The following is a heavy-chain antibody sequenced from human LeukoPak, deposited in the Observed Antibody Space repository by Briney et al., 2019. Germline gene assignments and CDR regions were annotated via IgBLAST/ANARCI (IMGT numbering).Heavy chain of an antibody. Sequence: GGSLRLSCAASGLTFSRHWMTWVRQAPGKGLEWVANIKHDGSEKNYVDSVKGRFTISRDNAKNSLYLQMNSLRAEDTAVYYCARRYFDSWGQGTLVTVSS. V-gene: IGHV3-7*03. CDR3: ARRYFDS. CDR1: GLTFSRHW. CDR2: IKHDGSEK. J-gene: IGHJ4*02.